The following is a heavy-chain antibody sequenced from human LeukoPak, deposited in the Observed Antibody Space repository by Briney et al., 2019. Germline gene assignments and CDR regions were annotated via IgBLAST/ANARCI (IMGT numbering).Heavy chain of an antibody. CDR2: IKKTGSET. D-gene: IGHD2-15*01. CDR1: GFTFSNSW. J-gene: IGHJ4*02. CDR3: AREDGYCSGGNCYSYFDS. Sequence: GGSLRLSRAASGFTFSNSWMSWVRQAPGKGLEWVAYIKKTGSETYYVDSVKGRFTITRDNARNSLFLQMNSLRAEDTAVYYCAREDGYCSGGNCYSYFDSWGQGTLVTVSS. V-gene: IGHV3-7*01.